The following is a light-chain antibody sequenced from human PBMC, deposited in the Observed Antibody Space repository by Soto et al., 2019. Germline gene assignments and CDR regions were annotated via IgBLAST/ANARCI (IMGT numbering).Light chain of an antibody. V-gene: IGKV3-15*01. J-gene: IGKJ1*01. CDR2: GAS. CDR3: QHYNSYSEA. CDR1: QSVSSN. Sequence: EIVMTQSPATLSVSPGERATLSCRASQSVSSNLAWYQQKPGQAPRLLISGASTRATGIPARFSGSGSGTEFTLTISSLQPDDFATYYCQHYNSYSEAFGQGTKVELK.